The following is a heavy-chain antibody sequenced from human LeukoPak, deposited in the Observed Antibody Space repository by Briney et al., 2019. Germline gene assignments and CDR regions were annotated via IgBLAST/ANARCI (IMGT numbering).Heavy chain of an antibody. J-gene: IGHJ5*02. CDR3: ARDFSGGSFFDP. Sequence: PSETLSLTCTVSGGSITSHYWSWIRQPPGEGLEWIGYIYYSGNTNYNPSLKSRVTISVDTSKNQFSLKLSSVTAADTAVYYCARDFSGGSFFDPWGQGTLVTVSS. V-gene: IGHV4-59*11. D-gene: IGHD1-26*01. CDR2: IYYSGNT. CDR1: GGSITSHY.